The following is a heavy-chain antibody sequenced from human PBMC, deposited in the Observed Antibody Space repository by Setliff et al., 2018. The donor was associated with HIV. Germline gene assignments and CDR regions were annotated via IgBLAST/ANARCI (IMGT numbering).Heavy chain of an antibody. D-gene: IGHD3-3*01. J-gene: IGHJ4*02. CDR2: VFYNGDT. V-gene: IGHV4-59*08. CDR3: ARQMTIPGVAVTPVDY. Sequence: PSETLSLTCTVSGGSIRSYYWSWIRQSPGTGLEWIGSVFYNGDTAYNPSLQSRLTISVYTSKSQFSLKLTSVTAADTAVYYCARQMTIPGVAVTPVDYWGQGALVTVSS. CDR1: GGSIRSYY.